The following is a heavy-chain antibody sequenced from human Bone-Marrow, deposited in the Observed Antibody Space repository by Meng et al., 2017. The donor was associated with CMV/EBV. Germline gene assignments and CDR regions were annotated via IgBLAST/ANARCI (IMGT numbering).Heavy chain of an antibody. CDR1: GGTFSSYA. J-gene: IGHJ6*02. D-gene: IGHD2-2*02. V-gene: IGHV1-18*01. Sequence: ASVKVSCKASGGTFSSYAISWVRQAPGQGLEWMGWISAYNGNTNYAQKLQGRVTMTTDTSTSTAYMELRSLRSEDTAVYYCANQYGPNVSCSSTSCYIPYYYYGMDVWGQGTTVTVSS. CDR3: ANQYGPNVSCSSTSCYIPYYYYGMDV. CDR2: ISAYNGNT.